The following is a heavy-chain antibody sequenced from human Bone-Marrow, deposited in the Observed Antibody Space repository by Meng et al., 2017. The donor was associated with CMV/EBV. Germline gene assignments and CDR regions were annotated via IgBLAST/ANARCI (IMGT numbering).Heavy chain of an antibody. CDR2: IQVIGHT. CDR3: AGSRPGGGACDY. CDR1: GASIKTYN. J-gene: IGHJ4*02. D-gene: IGHD3-16*01. Sequence: QVPIRESGPRLVKPSETLSLTCIVSGASIKTYNWNWVRQAAGQGLEWIGLIQVIGHTVYNPSLKSRVTVSLDASKSQFSLTLNSVTAADTATYYCAGSRPGGGACDYWGQGILVTVSS. V-gene: IGHV4-4*07.